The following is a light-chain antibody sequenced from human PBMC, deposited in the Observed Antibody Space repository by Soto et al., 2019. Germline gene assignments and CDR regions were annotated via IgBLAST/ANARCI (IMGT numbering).Light chain of an antibody. CDR1: SSNIGAGYD. CDR3: QSYDNSLSGLYV. CDR2: DNN. V-gene: IGLV1-40*01. Sequence: QSVLTQPPSVSGAPGQRGTISCTGSSSNIGAGYDVHWYQQLPGTAPKLLIYDNNNRPSGVPDRFSGSKSGSSASLAITGLQAEDEADYFCQSYDNSLSGLYVFGGGTKVTVL. J-gene: IGLJ1*01.